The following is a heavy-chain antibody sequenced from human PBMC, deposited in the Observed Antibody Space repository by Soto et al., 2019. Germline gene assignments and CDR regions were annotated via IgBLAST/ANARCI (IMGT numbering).Heavy chain of an antibody. J-gene: IGHJ4*02. CDR1: GESIDTAGYY. CDR2: IYHSGAT. Sequence: QVQLQESGPRLVRPSQTLSLTCTVSGESIDTAGYYWTWIRQRPGRGLEWIGFIYHSGATYYSSSMKSRLSISIDRSQNQFSLKVPSVTAAGTAVYFCSRGDYWGQGMLVTVSS. CDR3: SRGDY. V-gene: IGHV4-31*03.